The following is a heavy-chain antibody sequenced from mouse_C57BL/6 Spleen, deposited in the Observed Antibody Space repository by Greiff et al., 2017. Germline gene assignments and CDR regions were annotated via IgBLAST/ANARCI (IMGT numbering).Heavy chain of an antibody. V-gene: IGHV1-22*01. CDR3: ARSSITTVVPYYAMDY. Sequence: VQLQQSGPELVKPGASVKMSCKASGYTFTDYNMHWVKQSHGKSLEWIGYINPNNGGTSYNQKFKGKATLTVNKSSSTAYMELRSLTSEDSAVYYCARSSITTVVPYYAMDYWGQGTSVTVSS. J-gene: IGHJ4*01. D-gene: IGHD1-1*01. CDR1: GYTFTDYN. CDR2: INPNNGGT.